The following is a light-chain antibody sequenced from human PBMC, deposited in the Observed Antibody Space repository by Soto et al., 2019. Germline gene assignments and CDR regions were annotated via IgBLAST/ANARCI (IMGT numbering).Light chain of an antibody. CDR3: QQYNNWPWT. Sequence: EIVRTQSPATLSVSPGERATLSCRASQSVSSNLAWYQKKPGQDPRLLIYGASTRATGIPARFSGSGSGTEFNLTISRLQSEDFAVYYCQQYNNWPWTFGQGTKVEIK. CDR2: GAS. CDR1: QSVSSN. J-gene: IGKJ1*01. V-gene: IGKV3-15*01.